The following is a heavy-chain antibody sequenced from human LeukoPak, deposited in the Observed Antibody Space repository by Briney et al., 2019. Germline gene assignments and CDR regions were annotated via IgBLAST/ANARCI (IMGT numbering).Heavy chain of an antibody. J-gene: IGHJ4*02. CDR1: GGSFSGYY. Sequence: SETLSLACAVYGGSFSGYYWSWIRQPPGKGLEWIGEINHSGSTNYNPSLKSRVTVSVDTSKNQFSLKLSSVTAADTAVYYCARGYSSGWYGPYWGQGTLVTVSS. CDR3: ARGYSSGWYGPY. CDR2: INHSGST. D-gene: IGHD6-19*01. V-gene: IGHV4-34*01.